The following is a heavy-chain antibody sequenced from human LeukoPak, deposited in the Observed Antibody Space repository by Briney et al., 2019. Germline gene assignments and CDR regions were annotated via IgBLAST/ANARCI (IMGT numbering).Heavy chain of an antibody. CDR3: ARGWPSARRGFDY. V-gene: IGHV4-61*02. Sequence: PSETLSLTCTVSGGSISSGSYYWSWIRQPAGKGLEWIGRIYTSGSTNYNPSLKSRVPISVDTSKNQFSLKLSSATAADTAVYYCARGWPSARRGFDYWGQGTLVTVSS. J-gene: IGHJ4*02. D-gene: IGHD6-6*01. CDR1: GGSISSGSYY. CDR2: IYTSGST.